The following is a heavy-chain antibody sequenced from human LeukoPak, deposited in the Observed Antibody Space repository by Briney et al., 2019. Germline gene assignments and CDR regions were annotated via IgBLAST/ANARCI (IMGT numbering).Heavy chain of an antibody. CDR3: ARSGYDVVFDY. CDR2: ISRSGDTI. J-gene: IGHJ4*02. V-gene: IGHV3-48*03. D-gene: IGHD5-12*01. CDR1: GFTFSSYE. Sequence: GGSLRLSCAASGFTFSSYEMNWVRQAPGKGLEWVSYISRSGDTIYYADSVKGRFTISRDNAKNSLYLQMSSLRAEDTAVYHCARSGYDVVFDYWGQGTLVTVSS.